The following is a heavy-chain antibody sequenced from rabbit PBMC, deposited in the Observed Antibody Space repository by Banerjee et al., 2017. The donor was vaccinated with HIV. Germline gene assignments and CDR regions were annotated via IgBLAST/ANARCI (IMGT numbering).Heavy chain of an antibody. J-gene: IGHJ4*01. CDR1: GFSFSGSYYYY. CDR3: ARGVGSSYRYYFNL. V-gene: IGHV1S40*01. CDR2: IYTGSSGST. D-gene: IGHD8-1*01. Sequence: QSLEESGGDLVKPGASLTLTCTASGFSFSGSYYYYMCWVRQAPGKGLEYIACIYTGSSGSTYYASWAKGRFTISKTSSTVDLKMTSLTAADTATYFCARGVGSSYRYYFNLWGPGTLVTVS.